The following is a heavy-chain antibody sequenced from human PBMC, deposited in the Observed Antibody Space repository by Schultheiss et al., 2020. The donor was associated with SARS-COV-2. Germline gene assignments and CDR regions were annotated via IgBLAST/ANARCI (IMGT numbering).Heavy chain of an antibody. CDR3: ARDFPYYGSGSPFDY. CDR2: IKQDGSEK. J-gene: IGHJ4*02. V-gene: IGHV3-7*01. D-gene: IGHD3-10*01. Sequence: GESLKISCAASGFTFSSYWMSWVRQAPGKGLEWVANIKQDGSEKYYVDSVKGRFTISRDNAKNSLYLQMNSLRAEDTAVYYCARDFPYYGSGSPFDYWGQGTLVTVSS. CDR1: GFTFSSYW.